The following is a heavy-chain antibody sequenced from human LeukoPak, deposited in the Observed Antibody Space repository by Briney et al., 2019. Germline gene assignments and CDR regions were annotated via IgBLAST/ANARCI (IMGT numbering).Heavy chain of an antibody. CDR3: ARDLSGVERQWPKGVDY. CDR2: ISYDGSNK. V-gene: IGHV3-30-3*01. J-gene: IGHJ4*02. CDR1: GFTFSSYA. D-gene: IGHD6-19*01. Sequence: PGGPLRLSCAASGFTFSSYAMHWVRQAPGKGLEWVAVISYDGSNKYYADSVKGRFTISRDNSKNTLYLQMNSLRAEDTAVYYCARDLSGVERQWPKGVDYWGQGTLVTVSS.